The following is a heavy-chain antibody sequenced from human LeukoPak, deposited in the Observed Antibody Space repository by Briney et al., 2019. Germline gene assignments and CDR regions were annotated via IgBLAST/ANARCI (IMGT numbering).Heavy chain of an antibody. V-gene: IGHV4-59*08. CDR3: ARHSSIAARFDY. J-gene: IGHJ4*02. D-gene: IGHD6-6*01. CDR1: GGSISSYY. CDR2: IYYSGST. Sequence: SETLSLTCTVSGGSISSYYWSWIRQPPGKGLEWIGYIYYSGSTNYNPSLKSRVTISVDTSKNQFSLKLSSVTAAGTAVYYCARHSSIAARFDYRGQGTLVTVSS.